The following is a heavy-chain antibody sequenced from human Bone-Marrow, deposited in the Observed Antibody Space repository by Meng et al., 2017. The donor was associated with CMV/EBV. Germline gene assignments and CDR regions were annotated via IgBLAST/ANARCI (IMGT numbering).Heavy chain of an antibody. CDR2: IDPSDSYT. Sequence: VQLVQSGTEVKKPGSSVKVSCKGSGYSFTSYWISWVRQMPGKGLEWMGRIDPSDSYTNYSPSFQGHVTISADKSISTAYLQWSSLKASDTAMYYCASHDSSGLDYWGQGTLVTVSS. V-gene: IGHV5-10-1*01. D-gene: IGHD3-22*01. CDR3: ASHDSSGLDY. CDR1: GYSFTSYW. J-gene: IGHJ4*02.